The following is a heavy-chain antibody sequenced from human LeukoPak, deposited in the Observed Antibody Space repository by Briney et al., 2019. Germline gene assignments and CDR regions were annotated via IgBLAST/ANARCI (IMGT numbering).Heavy chain of an antibody. J-gene: IGHJ6*02. CDR2: IKPDGTEE. CDR3: ARYGSGSPYGMDV. V-gene: IGHV3-7*01. CDR1: GFTFSTYW. Sequence: GGSLRLSCVAYGFTFSTYWMSWVRQVPGKGLQWLANIKPDGTEEYYVDSVKGRFTISRDNAKNSLHLQMNSLRAEDTAVYYCARYGSGSPYGMDVWGQGTTVTVSS. D-gene: IGHD3-10*01.